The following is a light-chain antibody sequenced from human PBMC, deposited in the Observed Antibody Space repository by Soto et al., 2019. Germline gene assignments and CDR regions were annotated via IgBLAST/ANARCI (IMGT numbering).Light chain of an antibody. CDR2: KAS. V-gene: IGKV1-5*03. J-gene: IGKJ1*01. CDR1: QSISSW. CDR3: QQYNSYSPWT. Sequence: DIQMTQSPSTLSASVGDRVTITCRASQSISSWLAWYQQKPGKAPKLLIYKASSLESGVPSRFSGSGSRTEFTLTISSLQPDDFATYYCQQYNSYSPWTFGQGTK.